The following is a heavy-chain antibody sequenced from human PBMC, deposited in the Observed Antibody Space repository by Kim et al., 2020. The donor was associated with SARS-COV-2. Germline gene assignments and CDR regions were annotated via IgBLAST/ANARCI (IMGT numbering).Heavy chain of an antibody. Sequence: GGSLRLSCAASGFTFSSYSMNWVRQAPGKGLEWVSSISSSSSYIYYADSVKGRFTISRDNAKNSLYLQMNSLRAEDTAVYYCARVPVSGYSYGYRRPQGDYWGQGTLVTVSS. D-gene: IGHD5-18*01. J-gene: IGHJ4*02. V-gene: IGHV3-21*01. CDR2: ISSSSSYI. CDR3: ARVPVSGYSYGYRRPQGDY. CDR1: GFTFSSYS.